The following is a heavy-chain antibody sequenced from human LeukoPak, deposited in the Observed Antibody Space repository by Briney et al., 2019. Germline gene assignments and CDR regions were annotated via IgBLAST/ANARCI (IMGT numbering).Heavy chain of an antibody. CDR1: GGSISSSSYY. V-gene: IGHV4-39*01. J-gene: IGHJ4*02. Sequence: NTSETLSLTCTVSGGSISSSSYYWGWIRQPPGKGLEWIGSIYYSGSTYYNPSLKSRVTISVDTSKNQFSLKLSSVTAADTAVYYCARLRPNWGLAFDYWGQGTLVTVSS. CDR2: IYYSGST. D-gene: IGHD7-27*01. CDR3: ARLRPNWGLAFDY.